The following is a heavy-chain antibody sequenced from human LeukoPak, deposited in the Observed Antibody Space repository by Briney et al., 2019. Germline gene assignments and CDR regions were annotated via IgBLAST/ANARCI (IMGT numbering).Heavy chain of an antibody. CDR1: GGSISSYY. D-gene: IGHD6-13*01. V-gene: IGHV4-59*01. CDR3: ARAKQQLVHAFDI. Sequence: SETLSLTCTVSGGSISSYYWSWIRQPPGKGLEWIGYIYYSGSTNYNPSLKSRVTISVDTSKNQFSLELSSVTAADTAVYYCARAKQQLVHAFDIWGQGTMVTVSS. CDR2: IYYSGST. J-gene: IGHJ3*02.